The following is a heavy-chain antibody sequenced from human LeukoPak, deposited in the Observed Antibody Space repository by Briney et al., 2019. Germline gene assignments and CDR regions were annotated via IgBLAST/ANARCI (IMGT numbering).Heavy chain of an antibody. CDR1: GFTFSSYG. CDR2: IRYDGSNK. J-gene: IGHJ6*03. D-gene: IGHD2-2*01. Sequence: GGSLRLSCAASGFTFSSYGMHWVRQAPGKGLEWVAFIRYDGSNKYYADSVKGRFTISRDNSKNTLYLQMNSLRAEDTAVYYCARDKGVPAAVYYMDVWGKGTTVTVSS. V-gene: IGHV3-30*02. CDR3: ARDKGVPAAVYYMDV.